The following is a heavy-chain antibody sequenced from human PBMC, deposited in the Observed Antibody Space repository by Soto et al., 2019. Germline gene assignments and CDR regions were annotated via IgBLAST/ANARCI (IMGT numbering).Heavy chain of an antibody. J-gene: IGHJ4*02. Sequence: QVQLQESGPGLVKPSETLSLTCTVSGGSISVYYWSWIRQPPGKGLEWIGYIYYSGSTNYNPSLKSRVTISVDTSKNRFSLKLSSVTAADTAVYYCARGGWRHIDYWGQGTLVTVSS. CDR3: ARGGWRHIDY. CDR2: IYYSGST. V-gene: IGHV4-59*08. D-gene: IGHD3-3*01. CDR1: GGSISVYY.